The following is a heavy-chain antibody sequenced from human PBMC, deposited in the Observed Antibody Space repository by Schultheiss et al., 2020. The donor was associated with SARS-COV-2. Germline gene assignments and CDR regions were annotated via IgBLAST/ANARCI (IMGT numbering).Heavy chain of an antibody. CDR2: ISYDGSNK. J-gene: IGHJ6*02. D-gene: IGHD3-3*01. CDR3: ARLGYYDFWSGYFRGMDV. CDR1: GFTFSSYA. V-gene: IGHV3-30*01. Sequence: GGSLRLSCAASGFTFSSYAMHWVRQAPGKGLEWVAVISYDGSNKYYADSVKGRFTISRDNSKNTLYLQMNSLRAEDTAVYYCARLGYYDFWSGYFRGMDVWGQGTTVTVSS.